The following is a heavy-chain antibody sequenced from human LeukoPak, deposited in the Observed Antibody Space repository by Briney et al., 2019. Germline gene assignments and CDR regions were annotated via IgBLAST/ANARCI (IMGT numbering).Heavy chain of an antibody. D-gene: IGHD2-2*01. V-gene: IGHV4-4*07. J-gene: IGHJ6*03. CDR2: IYTSGST. CDR1: GGSISSYY. Sequence: SETLSLTCTVSGGSISSYYWSWIRQPAGKGLEWIGRIYTSGSTNYNPSLKSRVTMSVDTSKNQFSLKLSSLTAADTAVYYCARDGGYHSAAIRVYYYMDVWGKGTTVTVSS. CDR3: ARDGGYHSAAIRVYYYMDV.